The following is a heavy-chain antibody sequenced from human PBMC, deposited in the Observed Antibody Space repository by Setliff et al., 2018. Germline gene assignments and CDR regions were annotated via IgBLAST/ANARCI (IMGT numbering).Heavy chain of an antibody. Sequence: PGGSLRLSCAASGFTFNNYAMIWVRQAPGKGLEWVANIKQDGSEKYYVDSVKGRFTISRDNAKNSLYLQMNSLRAEDTAVYYCAREQYYNFWSGYYGMDVWGQGTTVTVSS. V-gene: IGHV3-7*01. CDR1: GFTFNNYA. D-gene: IGHD3-3*01. CDR3: AREQYYNFWSGYYGMDV. CDR2: IKQDGSEK. J-gene: IGHJ6*02.